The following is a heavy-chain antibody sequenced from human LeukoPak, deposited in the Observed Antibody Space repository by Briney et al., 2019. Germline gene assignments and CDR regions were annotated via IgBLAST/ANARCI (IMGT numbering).Heavy chain of an antibody. CDR2: INPSGGST. Sequence: GASVKVSSKXSGYTFTSYHIHWVRQAPGQGLEWMGLINPSGGSTSYAQKFQGRVTMTRDTSTSTVYMELSSLRSEDTAVYYCARDKSSPEYYYDSSGYYSNWGQGTLVTVSS. J-gene: IGHJ4*02. CDR1: GYTFTSYH. D-gene: IGHD3-22*01. V-gene: IGHV1-46*03. CDR3: ARDKSSPEYYYDSSGYYSN.